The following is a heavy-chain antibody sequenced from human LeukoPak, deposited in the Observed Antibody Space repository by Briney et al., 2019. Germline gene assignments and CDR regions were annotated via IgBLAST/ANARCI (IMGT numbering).Heavy chain of an antibody. CDR3: ASGYSGHDY. D-gene: IGHD2-15*01. J-gene: IGHJ4*02. Sequence: SETLSLTCAVYGGSFSGYYWSWIRQPPGKGLEWIGEINHSGSTNYNPSLKSRVTISVDTSKNQFSLKLSSVTAADKAVYYCASGYSGHDYWGQGTLVTVSS. CDR2: INHSGST. V-gene: IGHV4-34*01. CDR1: GGSFSGYY.